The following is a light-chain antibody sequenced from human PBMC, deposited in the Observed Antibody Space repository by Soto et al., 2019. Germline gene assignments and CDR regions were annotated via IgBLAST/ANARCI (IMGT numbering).Light chain of an antibody. J-gene: IGLJ3*02. CDR3: CSYGASRM. Sequence: QSALTQPPSASGSPGQSVTISCTGTSSDVGSYNYVSWYQQHPGKAPKLIIYEVSKRPSGVPDRFSGSKSGNTASLTVSGLQAEDEADYYCCSYGASRMFGGGTKLTVL. CDR1: SSDVGSYNY. V-gene: IGLV2-8*01. CDR2: EVS.